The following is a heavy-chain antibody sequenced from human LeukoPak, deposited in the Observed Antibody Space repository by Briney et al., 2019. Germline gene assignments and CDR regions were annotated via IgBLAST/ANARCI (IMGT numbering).Heavy chain of an antibody. CDR2: LYSGGAT. CDR1: GFTVSSSF. J-gene: IGHJ4*02. V-gene: IGHV3-53*01. CDR3: ARGASVSYYQTPFDY. D-gene: IGHD3-10*01. Sequence: PGGSLRLSCEGFGFTVSSSFMSWVRQAPGKGLEWVSDLYSGGATHYADSVKGRFTISRDNSKNTLYLQMNSLTAEDTAVYLCARGASVSYYQTPFDYWGQGTLVTVSS.